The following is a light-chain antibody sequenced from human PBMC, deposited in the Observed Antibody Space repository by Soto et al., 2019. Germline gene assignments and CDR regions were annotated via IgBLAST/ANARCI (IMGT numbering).Light chain of an antibody. CDR2: GAS. V-gene: IGKV3-20*01. CDR3: QQYGISPRT. J-gene: IGKJ5*01. CDR1: QSVSSSY. Sequence: EIVLTQSPGTLSLSPGERATLSCRASQSVSSSYLGWYQQKPGQAPRLLIFGASNRATGIPDRFSGSGSGTDFTLTISRLEPEDFAVYYCQQYGISPRTFGQGTRLEIK.